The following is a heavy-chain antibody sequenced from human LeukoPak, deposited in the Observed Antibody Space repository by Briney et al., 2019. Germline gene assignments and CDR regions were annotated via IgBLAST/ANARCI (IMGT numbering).Heavy chain of an antibody. J-gene: IGHJ3*02. D-gene: IGHD6-13*01. Sequence: GGSLRLSCAASGFTFSSYSMNWVRQAPGKGLEWVSSISSSSSYIYYADSVKGRFTISRDNAKNSLYLQMNSLRAEDTAVYYCARVREPDQQLDASDIWGQGTMVTVSS. CDR2: ISSSSSYI. V-gene: IGHV3-21*01. CDR3: ARVREPDQQLDASDI. CDR1: GFTFSSYS.